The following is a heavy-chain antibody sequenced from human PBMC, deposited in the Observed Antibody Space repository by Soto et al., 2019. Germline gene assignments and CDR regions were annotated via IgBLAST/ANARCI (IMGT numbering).Heavy chain of an antibody. CDR2: INPNSGGT. Sequence: ASVKVSCKASGYTFTGYYMHWVRQAPGQGLEWMGWINPNSGGTNYAQKFQGWVTMTRDTSISTAYMELSRLRSDDTAVYYCARELWGPLVHYYGMDVWGQGTTVTVSS. CDR3: ARELWGPLVHYYGMDV. CDR1: GYTFTGYY. J-gene: IGHJ6*02. V-gene: IGHV1-2*04. D-gene: IGHD2-21*01.